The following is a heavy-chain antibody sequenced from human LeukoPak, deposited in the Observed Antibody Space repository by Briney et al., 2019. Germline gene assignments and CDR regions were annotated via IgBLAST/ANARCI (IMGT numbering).Heavy chain of an antibody. D-gene: IGHD1-14*01. V-gene: IGHV4-59*01. CDR2: IDYSGTA. J-gene: IGHJ4*02. CDR1: GDSIRSYC. Sequence: SETLSLTCTVAGDSIRSYCWSWIRQSPGRGLECIGDIDYSGTANYNPSLKSRVIISVDNSKNLSSLKLSSVTAADTAIYYCARSSGGYYFDYWGQGTLVTVSS. CDR3: ARSSGGYYFDY.